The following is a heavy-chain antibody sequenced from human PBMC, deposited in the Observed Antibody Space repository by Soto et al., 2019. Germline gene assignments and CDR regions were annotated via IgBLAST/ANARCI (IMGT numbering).Heavy chain of an antibody. V-gene: IGHV4-34*01. D-gene: IGHD6-19*01. J-gene: IGHJ4*02. CDR2: INHSGST. CDR3: ASSLFVAADY. CDR1: GGSFSGYY. Sequence: QVQLQQWGAGLLKPSETLSLTCAVYGGSFSGYYWSWIRQPPGKGLEWIGEINHSGSTNYNPSLKSRVTISVDTSKNQFSLKLSSVTAADTAVYYCASSLFVAADYWGQGTLVTVSS.